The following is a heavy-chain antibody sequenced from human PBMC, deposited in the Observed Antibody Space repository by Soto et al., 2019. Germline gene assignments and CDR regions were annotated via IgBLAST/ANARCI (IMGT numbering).Heavy chain of an antibody. D-gene: IGHD1-26*01. CDR2: IYPGDSDT. V-gene: IGHV5-51*01. CDR1: GYSFTSYW. Sequence: GESLKISCKGSGYSFTSYWIGWVRQMPGKGLEWMGIIYPGDSDTRYSPSFQGQVTISADKSISTTYLQWSSLKASDTAMYYCARLSGDSGSPRGFDPWGQGTLVTVSS. J-gene: IGHJ5*02. CDR3: ARLSGDSGSPRGFDP.